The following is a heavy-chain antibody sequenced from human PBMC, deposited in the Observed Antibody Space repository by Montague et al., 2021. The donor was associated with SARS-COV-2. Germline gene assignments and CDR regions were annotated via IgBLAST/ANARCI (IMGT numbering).Heavy chain of an antibody. V-gene: IGHV4-59*01. J-gene: IGHJ4*02. CDR3: AKEFGSGSTNPTY. Sequence: SETLSLTCTVSGDSMRNYFWSWIRQPPGKGLEWIGYIYYYGNTHYNPSLQSRATISIDTSRNLFSLQLRSVTAADTAVYFCAKEFGSGSTNPTYWGQGVLVTVAS. CDR2: IYYYGNT. CDR1: GDSMRNYF. D-gene: IGHD3-10*01.